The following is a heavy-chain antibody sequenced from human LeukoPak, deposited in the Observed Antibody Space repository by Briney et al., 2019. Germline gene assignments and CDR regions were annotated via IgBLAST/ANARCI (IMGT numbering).Heavy chain of an antibody. J-gene: IGHJ4*02. CDR2: IYPGDSDT. Sequence: GESLKISCQGSGSSFTSYWIGWVRQLPGKGLEWMGIIYPGDSDTRYSPSFQGQVTISADKSISTAYLQWSSLKASDTAMYYCARQETRYCSSTSCYTGNYWGQGTLVTVSS. D-gene: IGHD2-2*02. CDR1: GSSFTSYW. CDR3: ARQETRYCSSTSCYTGNY. V-gene: IGHV5-51*01.